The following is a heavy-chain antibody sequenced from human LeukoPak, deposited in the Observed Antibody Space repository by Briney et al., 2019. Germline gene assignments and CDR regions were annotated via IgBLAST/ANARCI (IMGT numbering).Heavy chain of an antibody. CDR1: GCSISRGGYY. J-gene: IGHJ5*02. V-gene: IGHV4-31*03. D-gene: IGHD3-22*01. CDR3: ARDSFGSDSSGYYMGYNWFDP. Sequence: SETLSLTCTVTGCSISRGGYYGSWIRQHPGKGLEWIGYIYYSGSTYYNPSLKSRATISVDTSKNQFSLKLSSVTAADTAVYYCARDSFGSDSSGYYMGYNWFDPWGQGTLVTVSS. CDR2: IYYSGST.